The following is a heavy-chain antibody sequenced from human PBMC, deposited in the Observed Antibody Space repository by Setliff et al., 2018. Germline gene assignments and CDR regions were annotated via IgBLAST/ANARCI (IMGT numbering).Heavy chain of an antibody. CDR1: GYSISSGYY. Sequence: SETLPLTCAVSGYSISSGYYWGWIRQPPGKGLEWIGSIYHSGSTYYNPSLKSRVTISVDTSNNQFSRKLSSVTAADTAVYYCARTPDGFLGDGYNLNTLGYFDSWGQGTLVTVSS. CDR2: IYHSGST. V-gene: IGHV4-38-2*01. D-gene: IGHD3-3*01. J-gene: IGHJ4*02. CDR3: ARTPDGFLGDGYNLNTLGYFDS.